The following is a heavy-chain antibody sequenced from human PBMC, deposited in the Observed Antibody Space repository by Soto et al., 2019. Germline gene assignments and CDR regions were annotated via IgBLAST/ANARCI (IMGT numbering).Heavy chain of an antibody. J-gene: IGHJ4*02. V-gene: IGHV3-49*03. Sequence: EVQLVESGGGLIQPGRSLRLSCKASGFILGDYALSWIRQTPGKGLEWVGSIRSKAYGGTTEYAASVKGRFSISRDESKSIAYLQMNSLKIEDTAVYYCAREGDFSINDWGQGTLVTVSS. CDR3: AREGDFSIND. D-gene: IGHD4-4*01. CDR1: GFILGDYA. CDR2: IRSKAYGGTT.